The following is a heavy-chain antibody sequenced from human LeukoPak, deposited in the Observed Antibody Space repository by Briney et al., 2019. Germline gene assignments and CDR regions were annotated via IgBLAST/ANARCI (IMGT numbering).Heavy chain of an antibody. J-gene: IGHJ5*02. Sequence: ASVKVSCKASGYTFTRYYMHWVRQAPGQGLEGMGWINPNSGGTNYAQKFQGRVTITTDTSVSTAYMELSRLRSEDTAVYYCARDPLMVRGALAGGNWFDPWGQGTLVTVS. CDR3: ARDPLMVRGALAGGNWFDP. V-gene: IGHV1-2*02. CDR2: INPNSGGT. D-gene: IGHD3-10*01. CDR1: GYTFTRYY.